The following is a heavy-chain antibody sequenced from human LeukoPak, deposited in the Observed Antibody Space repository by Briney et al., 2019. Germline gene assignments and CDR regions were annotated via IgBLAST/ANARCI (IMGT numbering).Heavy chain of an antibody. V-gene: IGHV4-34*01. J-gene: IGHJ4*02. CDR3: ARHSRRSIAVAGTPFDY. Sequence: KPSETLSLTCAVSGGSLSPHYWSWIRQPLGKGLEWIGEINNRGTTNYSPSLKSRVTISVDTSKNQFSLKLSSVTAADTAVCYCARHSRRSIAVAGTPFDYWGQGTLVTVSS. CDR1: GGSLSPHY. D-gene: IGHD6-19*01. CDR2: INNRGTT.